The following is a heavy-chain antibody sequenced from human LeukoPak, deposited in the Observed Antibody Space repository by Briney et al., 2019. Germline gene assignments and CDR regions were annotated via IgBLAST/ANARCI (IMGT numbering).Heavy chain of an antibody. V-gene: IGHV3-7*03. D-gene: IGHD6-13*01. CDR2: IKPDGTTK. Sequence: GTLSLTCAVSGGSISSSNWWTWVRQAPGKGLEWVANIKPDGTTKFYVDSVKGRFTISRDNALNSLYLQMNSLRAEDTAIYYCARSIPYGTTWYGRSDYWGQGTLVTVSS. J-gene: IGHJ4*02. CDR1: GGSISSSNW. CDR3: ARSIPYGTTWYGRSDY.